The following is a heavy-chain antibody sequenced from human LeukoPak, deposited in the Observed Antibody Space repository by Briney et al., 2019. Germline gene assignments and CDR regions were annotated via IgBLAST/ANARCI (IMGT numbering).Heavy chain of an antibody. CDR1: GFTFKNHW. D-gene: IGHD3/OR15-3a*01. Sequence: GESLRLSCVGSGFTFKNHWMVWVRQAPGKGLEWVANMKQDGSEQYYGDSVRGRFTISRDNAKNSLYLQMNSLRAADTAVYYCARDADWASDYWGQGTLVTVSS. J-gene: IGHJ4*02. V-gene: IGHV3-7*01. CDR3: ARDADWASDY. CDR2: MKQDGSEQ.